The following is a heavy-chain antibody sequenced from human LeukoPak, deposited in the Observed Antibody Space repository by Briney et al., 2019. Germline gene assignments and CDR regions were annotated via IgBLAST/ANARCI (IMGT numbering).Heavy chain of an antibody. CDR3: ARDRLTNDAFDI. CDR2: IKQDGSEK. J-gene: IGHJ3*02. V-gene: IGHV3-7*01. Sequence: GGSLRLSCAASGFTFSSYWMSWVRQAPGKGLEWVASIKQDGSEKYYVDSVKGRFTISRDNAKNSLYLQMNSLRAEDTAMYYCARDRLTNDAFDIWGQGTMVTVSS. D-gene: IGHD2-8*01. CDR1: GFTFSSYW.